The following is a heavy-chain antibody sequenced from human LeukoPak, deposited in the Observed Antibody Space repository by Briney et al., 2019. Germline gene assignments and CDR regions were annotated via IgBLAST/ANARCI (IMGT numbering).Heavy chain of an antibody. V-gene: IGHV3-23*01. CDR3: AKEFGAAADSC. J-gene: IGHJ4*02. CDR2: ITGGGDII. CDR1: GFTFSTYA. D-gene: IGHD6-13*01. Sequence: GGSLRLSCVASGFTFSTYAMNWVRQAPGKGLEWVSVITGGGDIIYYADSVKGRFTISRDNSKNTLYLQMNSLRAEDTAVYYCAKEFGAAADSCWGQGTLVTVSS.